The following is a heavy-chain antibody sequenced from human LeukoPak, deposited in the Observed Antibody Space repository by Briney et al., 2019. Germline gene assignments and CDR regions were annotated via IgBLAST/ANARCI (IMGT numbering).Heavy chain of an antibody. CDR1: GGSISSGGYS. V-gene: IGHV4-30-2*01. Sequence: SETLSLTCAVSGGSISSGGYSWSWIRQPPGKGLEWIGYIYHSGSTYYSPSLTSRLTISVDRSKNQFSLKLSSVSAADTAVYYCARVSRESNGYYTHFFDHWGQGTLVTVSS. D-gene: IGHD3-3*01. CDR2: IYHSGST. CDR3: ARVSRESNGYYTHFFDH. J-gene: IGHJ4*02.